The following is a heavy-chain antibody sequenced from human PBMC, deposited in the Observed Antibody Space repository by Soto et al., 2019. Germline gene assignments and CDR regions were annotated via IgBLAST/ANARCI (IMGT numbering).Heavy chain of an antibody. CDR2: IYYSGST. CDR3: ASFLEWLSAYYYGMDV. V-gene: IGHV4-39*01. CDR1: GGSISSSSYY. Sequence: KTSETLSLTCTVSGGSISSSSYYWGWIRQPPGKGLEWIGSIYYSGSTYYNPSLKSRVTISVDTSKNQFSLKLSSVTAADTAVYYCASFLEWLSAYYYGMDVWGQGTTVTVSS. J-gene: IGHJ6*02. D-gene: IGHD3-3*01.